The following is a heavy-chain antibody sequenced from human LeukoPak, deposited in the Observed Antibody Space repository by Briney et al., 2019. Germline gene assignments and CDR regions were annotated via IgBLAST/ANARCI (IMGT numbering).Heavy chain of an antibody. CDR1: GYTFTSYG. D-gene: IGHD6-19*01. Sequence: ASVKVSCKASGYTFTSYGISWVRQAPGQGLEWMGWISAYNGNTNYAQKLQGRVTMTTDTSTSTAYMELRSLRSDDTAVYHCAILIAVAGPPRFDPWGQGTLVTVSS. J-gene: IGHJ5*02. CDR3: AILIAVAGPPRFDP. CDR2: ISAYNGNT. V-gene: IGHV1-18*01.